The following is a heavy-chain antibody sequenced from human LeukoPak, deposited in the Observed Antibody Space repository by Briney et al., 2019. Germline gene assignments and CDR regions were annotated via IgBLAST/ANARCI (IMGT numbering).Heavy chain of an antibody. CDR2: ITSTSDTI. V-gene: IGHV3-48*01. CDR3: ASFPWDLRPT. Sequence: GGSLGLSCVTSGFPFSTYSMNWVRQAPGKGLEWLSYITSTSDTIYYADSVKGRFTISRDNAKNSLYPQMNSLRAEDTAVYYCASFPWDLRPTWGQGTLVSVAS. J-gene: IGHJ4*02. CDR1: GFPFSTYS. D-gene: IGHD1-26*01.